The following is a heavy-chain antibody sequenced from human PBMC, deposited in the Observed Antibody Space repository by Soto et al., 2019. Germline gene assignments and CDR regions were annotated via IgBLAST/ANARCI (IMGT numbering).Heavy chain of an antibody. CDR3: AKRDDGSGYLDY. J-gene: IGHJ4*02. CDR1: GFTFSSYA. CDR2: ISGTGGST. D-gene: IGHD3-22*01. Sequence: PGGSLRLSCAASGFTFSSYAMSWVRQAPGKGLECVSTISGTGGSTYYADSVKGRFTISRDNSKKTLYMQMNSLRAEDTAVYYCAKRDDGSGYLDYWGQGTLVTVSS. V-gene: IGHV3-23*01.